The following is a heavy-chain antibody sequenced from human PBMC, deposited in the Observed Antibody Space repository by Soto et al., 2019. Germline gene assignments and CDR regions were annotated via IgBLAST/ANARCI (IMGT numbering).Heavy chain of an antibody. V-gene: IGHV4-59*01. J-gene: IGHJ4*02. CDR3: ARDLPGDYGPYFDY. CDR1: GGSIISYY. CDR2: IYYSGST. D-gene: IGHD4-17*01. Sequence: SETLSLTCTVSGGSIISYYWSWIRQPPGKGLEWIGYIYYSGSTNYNPSLKSRVTISVDTSKNQFSLNLSSLTAADTAVYYCARDLPGDYGPYFDYWGQGTQVTVSS.